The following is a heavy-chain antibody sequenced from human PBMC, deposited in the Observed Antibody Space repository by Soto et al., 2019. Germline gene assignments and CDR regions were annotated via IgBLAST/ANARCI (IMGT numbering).Heavy chain of an antibody. D-gene: IGHD6-13*01. CDR1: GYTLTSYD. CDR2: MNPNSGNT. Sequence: ASVKVSCKASGYTLTSYDINWVRQATGQGLEWMGWMNPNSGNTGYAQKFQGRVTMTRNTSISTAYMELSSLRSEDTAVYYCARRDSSSWYVYYYYGMDVWGQGTTVTVSS. CDR3: ARRDSSSWYVYYYYGMDV. V-gene: IGHV1-8*01. J-gene: IGHJ6*02.